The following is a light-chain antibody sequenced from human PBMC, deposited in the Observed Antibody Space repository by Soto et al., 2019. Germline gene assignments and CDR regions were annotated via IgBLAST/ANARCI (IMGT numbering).Light chain of an antibody. J-gene: IGLJ1*01. CDR3: SSYTSSSTYV. Sequence: QSVLTQPLSVFGSPGLSVTISCTGTSSDVGSYNRVSWYQQPPGTAPKPMIYEVSNRPSGVPDRFSGSKSGNTASLTISGLQAEDEADYYCSSYTSSSTYVFGTGTKVTVL. CDR2: EVS. V-gene: IGLV2-18*02. CDR1: SSDVGSYNR.